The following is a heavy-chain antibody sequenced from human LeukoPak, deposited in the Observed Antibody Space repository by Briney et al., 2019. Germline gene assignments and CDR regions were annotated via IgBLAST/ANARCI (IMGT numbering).Heavy chain of an antibody. CDR2: ISYDGSNE. J-gene: IGHJ4*02. CDR3: ARVGYYASGPFSCFDY. V-gene: IGHV3-30-3*01. D-gene: IGHD3-10*01. CDR1: GSTFSGYA. Sequence: GGSLRLSCAASGSTFSGYAMHWVRQAPGKGLEWVAVISYDGSNEYYADSVKGRFTISRDNSKNTLYLQMNSLSVEDTAVYYCARVGYYASGPFSCFDYWGQGTLVTVSS.